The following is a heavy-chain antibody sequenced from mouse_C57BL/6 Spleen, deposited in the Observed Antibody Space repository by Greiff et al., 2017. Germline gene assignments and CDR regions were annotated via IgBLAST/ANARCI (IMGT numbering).Heavy chain of an antibody. V-gene: IGHV3-6*01. CDR3: ARAGSSPYYFDY. CDR2: ISYDGSN. CDR1: GYSITSGYY. Sequence: EVQLQQSGPGLVKPSQSLSLTCSVTGYSITSGYYWNWIRQFPGNKLEWMGYISYDGSNNYNPSLKNRISITRDTSKNQFFLQLNSVTTEDTATYYCARAGSSPYYFDYWGQGTTLTVSS. J-gene: IGHJ2*01. D-gene: IGHD1-1*01.